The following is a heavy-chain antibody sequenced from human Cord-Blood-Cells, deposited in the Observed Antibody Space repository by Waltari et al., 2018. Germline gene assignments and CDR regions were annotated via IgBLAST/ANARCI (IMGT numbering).Heavy chain of an antibody. J-gene: IGHJ4*02. V-gene: IGHV3-30*18. CDR1: GFTFSSYG. CDR2: ISYDGSNK. D-gene: IGHD3-10*01. CDR3: AKDPYYYGSGSYYAFDY. Sequence: QVQLVESGGGVVQPGRSLRLSCAASGFTFSSYGMHWVRQAPGKGLEWVAVISYDGSNKYYADSVKGRFTISRDNSKNTLYLQMNSLRAEDTAVYYCAKDPYYYGSGSYYAFDYWGQGTLVTVSS.